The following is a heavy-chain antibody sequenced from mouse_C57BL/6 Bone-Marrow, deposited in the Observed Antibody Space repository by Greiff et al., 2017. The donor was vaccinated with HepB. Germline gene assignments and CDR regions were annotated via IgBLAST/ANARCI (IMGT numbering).Heavy chain of an antibody. CDR3: VTGTRVGDY. Sequence: QVQLKQPGAELVKPGASVKLSCKASGYTFTSYWMHWVKQRPGQGLEWIGMIHPNSGSTNYNEKFKSKATLTVDKSSSTAYMQLSSLTSEDSAVYYCVTGTRVGDYWGQGTTLTVSS. CDR2: IHPNSGST. D-gene: IGHD4-1*01. CDR1: GYTFTSYW. V-gene: IGHV1-64*01. J-gene: IGHJ2*01.